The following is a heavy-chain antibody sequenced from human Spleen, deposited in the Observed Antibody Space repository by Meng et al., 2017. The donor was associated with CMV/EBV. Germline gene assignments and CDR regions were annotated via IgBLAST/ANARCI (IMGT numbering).Heavy chain of an antibody. CDR2: IYYNGNT. CDR3: ARVRGSIQLWPSYFDY. J-gene: IGHJ4*02. Sequence: GSLRLSCTVSGGSISSSSYYWGWIRQPPGKGLEWIGSIYYNGNTYYNPSLKSRITISIDTSKNEFSLKLSSVTAADTAVYYCARVRGSIQLWPSYFDYWGQGTLVTVSS. D-gene: IGHD5-18*01. V-gene: IGHV4-39*07. CDR1: GGSISSSSYY.